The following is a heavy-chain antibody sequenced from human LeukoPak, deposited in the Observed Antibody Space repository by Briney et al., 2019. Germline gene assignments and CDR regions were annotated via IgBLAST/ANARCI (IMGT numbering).Heavy chain of an antibody. CDR3: ARDPYCGGDCYHYYYGMDV. CDR2: ISSSSSYI. CDR1: GFTFSSYE. V-gene: IGHV3-21*01. J-gene: IGHJ6*02. Sequence: GGSLRLSCAASGFTFSSYEMNWVRQAPGKGLEWVSSISSSSSYIYYADSVKGRFTISRDNAKNSLYLQMNSLRAEDTAVYYCARDPYCGGDCYHYYYGMDVWGQGTTVTVSS. D-gene: IGHD2-21*02.